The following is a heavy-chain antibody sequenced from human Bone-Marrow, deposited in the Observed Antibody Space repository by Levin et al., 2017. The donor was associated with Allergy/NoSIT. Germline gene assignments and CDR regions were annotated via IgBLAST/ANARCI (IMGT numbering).Heavy chain of an antibody. V-gene: IGHV3-23*01. J-gene: IGHJ4*02. CDR3: AKGGWCDC. Sequence: LSLTCAASGFTFSKYAMNWVRQAPGKGLEWVSFVSESGATTNYADSVKGRFTISRDNSKNTLYLQMNSLRVEDTALYYCAKGGWCDCWGQGTLVTVSS. CDR1: GFTFSKYA. D-gene: IGHD2-8*01. CDR2: VSESGATT.